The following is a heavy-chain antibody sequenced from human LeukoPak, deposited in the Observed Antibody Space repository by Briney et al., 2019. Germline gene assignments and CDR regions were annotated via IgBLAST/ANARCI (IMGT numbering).Heavy chain of an antibody. V-gene: IGHV1-69*05. J-gene: IGHJ6*03. Sequence: SVKVSCKASGGTFSSYAISWVRQAPGQGLEWMGRIIPIFGTANYAQKFQGRVTITTDESTSTAYMELSSLRSEDTAVYYCARDRVTMVRGVNVYYYYYMDVWGKGTTVTVSS. CDR3: ARDRVTMVRGVNVYYYYYMDV. CDR2: IIPIFGTA. D-gene: IGHD3-10*01. CDR1: GGTFSSYA.